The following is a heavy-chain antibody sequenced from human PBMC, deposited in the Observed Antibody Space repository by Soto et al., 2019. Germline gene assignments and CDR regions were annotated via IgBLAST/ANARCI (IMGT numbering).Heavy chain of an antibody. Sequence: GGSLRLSCAASGFTFSSYGMHWVRQAPGKGLEWVAVISYDGSNKYYADSVKGRFTISRDNAKNSLYLQMNSLRAEDTAVYYCARGGIAARPNYYYYMDVWGKGTTVTVSS. CDR3: ARGGIAARPNYYYYMDV. CDR2: ISYDGSNK. J-gene: IGHJ6*03. D-gene: IGHD6-6*01. CDR1: GFTFSSYG. V-gene: IGHV3-30*03.